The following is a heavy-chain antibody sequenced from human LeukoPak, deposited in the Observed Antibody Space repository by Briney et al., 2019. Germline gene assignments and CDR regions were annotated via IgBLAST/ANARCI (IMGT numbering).Heavy chain of an antibody. D-gene: IGHD2-2*02. V-gene: IGHV3-30*02. CDR1: GFTFSSHG. CDR3: AKENYPGYCSSSSCYTPFDY. Sequence: PGGSLRLSCAASGFTFSSHGLHWVRQAPGKGLEWVALIRFDGSNIHYADSVKGRFTISRDNSKNTLYLHLNSLRAEDTAVYYCAKENYPGYCSSSSCYTPFDYWGQGTLVTVSS. CDR2: IRFDGSNI. J-gene: IGHJ4*02.